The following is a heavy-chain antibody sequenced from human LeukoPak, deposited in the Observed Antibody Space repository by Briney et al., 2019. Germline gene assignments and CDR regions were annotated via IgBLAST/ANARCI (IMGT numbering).Heavy chain of an antibody. D-gene: IGHD6-13*01. V-gene: IGHV3-53*01. CDR3: ARRTGSSWALDY. CDR2: IYSGGPT. CDR1: GFTVSNNY. Sequence: GGSLSLSCAASGFTVSNNYMSWVRQAPGKGLEWVSVIYSGGPTYYADSVRGRFTISRDNSKNTLYLQMNSLRAEDTAVYFCARRTGSSWALDYWGQGTLVTVSS. J-gene: IGHJ4*02.